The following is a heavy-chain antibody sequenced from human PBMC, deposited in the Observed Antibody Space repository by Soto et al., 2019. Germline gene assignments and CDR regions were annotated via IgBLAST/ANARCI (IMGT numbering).Heavy chain of an antibody. Sequence: GASVKVSCKASGYTFTGYGITWVRRAPGQGLEWMGWISAYNGNTNYAQKLQGRVTMTTDTSTRTAYMELRSLRSDDTAVYYCASDHSSGWAYYYGMDVWGQGTTVTV. J-gene: IGHJ6*02. CDR3: ASDHSSGWAYYYGMDV. CDR1: GYTFTGYG. CDR2: ISAYNGNT. V-gene: IGHV1-18*01. D-gene: IGHD6-19*01.